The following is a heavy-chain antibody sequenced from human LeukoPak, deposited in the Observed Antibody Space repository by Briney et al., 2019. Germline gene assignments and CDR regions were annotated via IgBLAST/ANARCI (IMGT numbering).Heavy chain of an antibody. CDR3: ARDPDSSGWSSKDY. Sequence: PGGSLRLSCAASGFTFSRYWMHWVRQAPGKGLVWASRINSDGSSTTYADSVRGRFTISRDNAKNTLYMQMNSLRAEDTAVYYCARDPDSSGWSSKDYWGQGTLVTVSS. V-gene: IGHV3-74*01. J-gene: IGHJ4*02. CDR1: GFTFSRYW. D-gene: IGHD6-19*01. CDR2: INSDGSST.